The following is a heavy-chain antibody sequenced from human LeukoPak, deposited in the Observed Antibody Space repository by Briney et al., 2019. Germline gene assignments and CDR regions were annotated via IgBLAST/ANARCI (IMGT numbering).Heavy chain of an antibody. D-gene: IGHD2-2*01. CDR3: ARRGYCSGTSCYVFDF. V-gene: IGHV5-51*01. J-gene: IGHJ4*02. Sequence: GESLKISCKGSGYSFTSHWIGWVRQMPGKGLEWMGIIYPSDSDTRYSPSFQGQVTISADKSISTAYLEWSSLAASDPAMYYCARRGYCSGTSCYVFDFWGQGTLVTVSS. CDR1: GYSFTSHW. CDR2: IYPSDSDT.